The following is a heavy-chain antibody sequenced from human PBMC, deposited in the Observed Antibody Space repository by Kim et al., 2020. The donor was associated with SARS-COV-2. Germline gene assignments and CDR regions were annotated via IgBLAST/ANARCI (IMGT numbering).Heavy chain of an antibody. CDR2: IGYDGSLN. CDR3: GGRSPGPDTAMGYYFDY. V-gene: IGHV3-30*04. CDR1: GFPFSQYA. D-gene: IGHD5-18*01. J-gene: IGHJ4*02. Sequence: GGSLRLSCAASGFPFSQYAIHWVRQAPGQGLEWVALIGYDGSLNEFADSVRGRFTISRDNSKNAVHLQMISLTTEDTAIYYCGGRSPGPDTAMGYYFDYWGQGCHVTVSS.